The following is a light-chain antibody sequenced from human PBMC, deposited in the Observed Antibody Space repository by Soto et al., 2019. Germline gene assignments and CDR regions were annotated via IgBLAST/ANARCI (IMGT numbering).Light chain of an antibody. CDR3: QEYTTFSRT. J-gene: IGKJ1*01. CDR1: QSISSW. V-gene: IGKV1-5*01. Sequence: DIQMIPSPSTLSASVGDRVTITCRASQSISSWLAWYQQKTEKAPNVLIRDASTLESGVPSRFSGGGSGTEFTLTITSLQPDDFATYYCQEYTTFSRTFGQGTKV. CDR2: DAS.